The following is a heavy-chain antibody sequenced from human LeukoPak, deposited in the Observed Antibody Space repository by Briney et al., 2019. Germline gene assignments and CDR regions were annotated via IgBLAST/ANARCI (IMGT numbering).Heavy chain of an antibody. J-gene: IGHJ3*02. CDR2: TYYRSKWYN. CDR1: GDSVSSNSAA. Sequence: PSQTLSLTCAISGDSVSSNSAAWNWIRQSPSRGLEWLGRTYYRSKWYNDYAVSVKSRITINPDTSKIQFSLQLNSVTPEDTAVYYCAKETYYYGSGSYFHDAFDIWGQGTMVTVSS. D-gene: IGHD3-10*01. CDR3: AKETYYYGSGSYFHDAFDI. V-gene: IGHV6-1*01.